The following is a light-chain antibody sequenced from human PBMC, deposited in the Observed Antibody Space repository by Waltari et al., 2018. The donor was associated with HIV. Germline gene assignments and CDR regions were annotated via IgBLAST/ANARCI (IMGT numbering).Light chain of an antibody. Sequence: EIVLTQFPASLSLSPGERATLSCRAGQNVSTSLAWYQHRPGQAPRLLIYDASKRVAGIPARVSGSGSGTDFTFSISRLEPEDSAIYYCQQRDNWGMYTFGQGTRLEI. CDR1: QNVSTS. V-gene: IGKV3-11*01. CDR3: QQRDNWGMYT. CDR2: DAS. J-gene: IGKJ2*01.